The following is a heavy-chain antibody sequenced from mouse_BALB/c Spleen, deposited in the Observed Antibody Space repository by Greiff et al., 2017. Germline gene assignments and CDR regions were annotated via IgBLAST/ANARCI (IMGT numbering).Heavy chain of an antibody. J-gene: IGHJ3*01. Sequence: EVKLQESGPGLVKPSQSLSLTCTVTGYSITSDYAWNWIRQFPGNKLEWMGYISYSGSTSYNPSLKSRISITRDTSKNQFFLQLNSVTTEDTATYYCARENWAFAYWGQGTLVTVSA. CDR2: ISYSGST. V-gene: IGHV3-2*02. CDR3: ARENWAFAY. D-gene: IGHD4-1*01. CDR1: GYSITSDYA.